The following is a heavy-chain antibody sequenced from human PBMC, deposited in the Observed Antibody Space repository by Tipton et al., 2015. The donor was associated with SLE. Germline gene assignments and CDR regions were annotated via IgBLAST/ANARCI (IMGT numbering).Heavy chain of an antibody. CDR3: ARGAYDILTGYSDY. Sequence: SLRLSCAASGFTFSSYAMSWVRQAPGKGLEWVSAISGSGGSTYYADSVKGRFTISRDNAKNSLYLQMNSLRAEDTAVYYCARGAYDILTGYSDYWGQGTLVTVSS. J-gene: IGHJ4*02. V-gene: IGHV3-23*01. D-gene: IGHD3-9*01. CDR1: GFTFSSYA. CDR2: ISGSGGST.